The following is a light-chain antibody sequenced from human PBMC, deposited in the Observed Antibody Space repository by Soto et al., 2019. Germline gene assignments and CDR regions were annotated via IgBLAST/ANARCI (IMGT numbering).Light chain of an antibody. J-gene: IGKJ2*01. CDR3: QQYNNWPPSYT. CDR1: ESITNN. Sequence: EIVMTQSPATLSVSPGERATLSCWASESITNNLAWYQQRPGQAPILLIYGASTRPTGIPARFSGSGFGTEFTLTINSLQSEDFAVYYCQQYNNWPPSYTFGQGTKLEIK. CDR2: GAS. V-gene: IGKV3-15*01.